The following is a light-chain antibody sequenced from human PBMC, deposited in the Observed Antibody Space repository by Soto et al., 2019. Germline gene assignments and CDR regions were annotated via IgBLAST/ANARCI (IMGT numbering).Light chain of an antibody. V-gene: IGLV2-14*01. Sequence: QSALTQPASVSGSPGQSITISCTGTSSDVGGYNYVSWYQQHPGKAPKLMIYDVSNRPSGVSNRFSGSKSGNTASLTISGLQAEDEADYYCRSYTSSSTLYVFGTGTKVIVL. CDR1: SSDVGGYNY. CDR2: DVS. CDR3: RSYTSSSTLYV. J-gene: IGLJ1*01.